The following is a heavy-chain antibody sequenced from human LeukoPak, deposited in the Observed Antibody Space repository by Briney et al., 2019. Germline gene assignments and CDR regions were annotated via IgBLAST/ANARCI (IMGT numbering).Heavy chain of an antibody. CDR2: ISAYNGNT. J-gene: IGHJ6*03. D-gene: IGHD6-13*01. V-gene: IGHV1-18*01. CDR1: GYTFTSYG. CDR3: ARVLYSSSWYLAAYYYYYMDV. Sequence: ASVKVSCKASGYTFTSYGISWVRQAPGQGLEWMGWISAYNGNTNYAQKLQGRVTMTTDTSTSTAYMELRSLRSDDTAVYYCARVLYSSSWYLAAYYYYYMDVWGKGTTVTISS.